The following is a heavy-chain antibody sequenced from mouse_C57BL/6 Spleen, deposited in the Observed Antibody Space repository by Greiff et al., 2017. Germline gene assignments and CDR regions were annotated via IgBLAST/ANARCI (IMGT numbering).Heavy chain of an antibody. J-gene: IGHJ1*03. CDR3: AREDSTTDWYFDV. V-gene: IGHV1-53*01. Sequence: QVQLKQPGTELVKPGASVKLSCKASGYTFTSYWMHWVKQRPGQGLEWIGNINPSNGGTNYNEKFKSKATLTVDKSSSTAYMQLSSLTSEDSAVYYCAREDSTTDWYFDVWGTGTTVTVSS. CDR2: INPSNGGT. D-gene: IGHD2-5*01. CDR1: GYTFTSYW.